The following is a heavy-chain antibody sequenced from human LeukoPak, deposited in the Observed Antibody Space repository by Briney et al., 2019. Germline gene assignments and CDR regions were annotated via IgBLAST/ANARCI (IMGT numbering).Heavy chain of an antibody. J-gene: IGHJ4*02. CDR1: GFTFSSYG. CDR2: IWYDGSNK. Sequence: GGSLRLSCAASGFTFSSYGMHWVRQAPGKGLERVAVIWYDGSNKYYADSVKCRFTISRDNSKNTLYLQMNSLRAEDTAVYYCARSRKLYYFDYWGQGTLVTVSS. D-gene: IGHD2-2*01. CDR3: ARSRKLYYFDY. V-gene: IGHV3-33*01.